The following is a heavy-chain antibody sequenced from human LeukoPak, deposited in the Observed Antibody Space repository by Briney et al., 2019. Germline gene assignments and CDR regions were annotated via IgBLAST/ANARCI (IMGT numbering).Heavy chain of an antibody. J-gene: IGHJ4*02. V-gene: IGHV4-59*08. CDR3: ARQVLVQLIDY. D-gene: IGHD5-24*01. CDR1: GASIRNYY. Sequence: SETLSLTCTVSGASIRNYYWSWIRQPPGRGLDWIGYVYYSGSTNYNPSLKSRVTISVDTSKNQFSLKLSSVTAADTAVYYCARQVLVQLIDYWGQGTLVTVSS. CDR2: VYYSGST.